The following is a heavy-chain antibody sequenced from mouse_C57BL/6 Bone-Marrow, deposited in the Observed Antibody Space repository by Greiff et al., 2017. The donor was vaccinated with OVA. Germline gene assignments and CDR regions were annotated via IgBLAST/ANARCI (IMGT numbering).Heavy chain of an antibody. Sequence: DVKLVESGGDLVKPGGSLKLSCAASGFTFSSYGMSWVRQTPDKRLEWVATISSGGSYTYYPDSVKGRFTISRDNAKNTLHLQMSSLKSEDTAMYYCARGYGSSYWYFDVWGTGTTVTVSS. D-gene: IGHD1-1*01. J-gene: IGHJ1*03. V-gene: IGHV5-6*02. CDR3: ARGYGSSYWYFDV. CDR2: ISSGGSYT. CDR1: GFTFSSYG.